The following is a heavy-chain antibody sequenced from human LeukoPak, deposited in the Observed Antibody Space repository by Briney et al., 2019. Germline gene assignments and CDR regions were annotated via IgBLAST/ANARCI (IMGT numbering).Heavy chain of an antibody. CDR2: IRYDGSRK. D-gene: IGHD3-10*01. V-gene: IGHV3-30*02. CDR3: AKGGYFGSGPFDP. CDR1: GFTFSTYG. Sequence: GGSLRLSCAASGFTFSTYGMHWVRQAPGKGLEWVAFIRYDGSRKYYADSVQGRFTISRENSKSTLYLQMNSLRAEDTALYSCAKGGYFGSGPFDPWGQGTLVTVSS. J-gene: IGHJ5*02.